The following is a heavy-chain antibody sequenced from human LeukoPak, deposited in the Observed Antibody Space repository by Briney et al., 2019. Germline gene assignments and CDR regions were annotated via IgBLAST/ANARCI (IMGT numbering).Heavy chain of an antibody. J-gene: IGHJ6*04. CDR1: GGSISSGDYY. Sequence: PSQTLSLTCTVSGGSISSGDYYWSWIRQPPEKGLEWIGYIYYSGSTYYNPSLKSRVTISVDMSKNQFSLKLSSVTAADTAVYYCARDLEGYSGYDMVYYYGMDVWGKGTTVTVSS. CDR2: IYYSGST. CDR3: ARDLEGYSGYDMVYYYGMDV. V-gene: IGHV4-30-4*01. D-gene: IGHD5-12*01.